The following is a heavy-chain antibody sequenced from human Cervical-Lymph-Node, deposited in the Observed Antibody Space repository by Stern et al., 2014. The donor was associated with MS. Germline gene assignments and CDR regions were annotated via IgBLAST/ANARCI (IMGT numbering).Heavy chain of an antibody. Sequence: QLQLQESGPGLVKPSETLSLTCTVSGGSISSYYWSWIRQAPGKGLEWIGYVDYSGSTDYNPSLKSRVTISEDTSKNQFSLKLSSVTAADTAVYYCARLAYDFWSGYYWDYWGQGTLVTVSS. J-gene: IGHJ4*02. V-gene: IGHV4-59*01. D-gene: IGHD3-3*01. CDR3: ARLAYDFWSGYYWDY. CDR1: GGSISSYY. CDR2: VDYSGST.